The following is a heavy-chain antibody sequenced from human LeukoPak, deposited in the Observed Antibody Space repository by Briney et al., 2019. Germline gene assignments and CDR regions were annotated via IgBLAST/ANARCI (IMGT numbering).Heavy chain of an antibody. D-gene: IGHD1-26*01. J-gene: IGHJ4*02. CDR3: ASSGSYGFDY. Sequence: GGSLRLSCAASGFTFSSYWMSWVRQAPGKGLEWVANIKQDGNEKYYVDSVKGRFTISRDNAKNSLYLQMNSLRAEDTALYYCASSGSYGFDYWGQETLVTVSS. CDR1: GFTFSSYW. CDR2: IKQDGNEK. V-gene: IGHV3-7*03.